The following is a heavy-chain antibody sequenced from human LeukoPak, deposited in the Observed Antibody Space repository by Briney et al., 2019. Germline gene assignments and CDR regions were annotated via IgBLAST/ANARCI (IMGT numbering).Heavy chain of an antibody. D-gene: IGHD2-2*01. CDR3: ARALGYQLLSWWFDP. CDR2: IIPIFGTA. J-gene: IGHJ5*02. CDR1: GGTFSSYA. V-gene: IGHV1-69*13. Sequence: SVKVSCKASGGTFSSYAISWVRQAPGQGLEWMGGIIPIFGTANYAQKFQGRVTITADESTSTAYMELRSLRSDDTAVYYCARALGYQLLSWWFDPWGQGTLVTVSS.